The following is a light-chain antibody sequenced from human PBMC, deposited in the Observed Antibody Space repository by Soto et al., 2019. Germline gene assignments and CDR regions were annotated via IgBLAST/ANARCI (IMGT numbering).Light chain of an antibody. J-gene: IGLJ3*02. CDR3: ETWDSNTRV. V-gene: IGLV4-60*02. Sequence: QPVLTQSSSASASLGSSVKLTCTLSSGHSSYIIAWHQQQPGKAPRYLMKLEGSGSYNKRSGVPDRFSGSSSGADRYLTISNLQFEDEADYYCETWDSNTRVFGGGTKLTVL. CDR2: LEGSGSY. CDR1: SGHSSYI.